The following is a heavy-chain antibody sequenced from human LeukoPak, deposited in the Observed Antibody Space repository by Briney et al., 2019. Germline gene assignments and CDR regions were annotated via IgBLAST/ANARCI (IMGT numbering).Heavy chain of an antibody. D-gene: IGHD4-17*01. CDR3: ARDSTQLTTWAFDI. CDR2: ISCDGSNK. Sequence: GGSLRLSCAASGFTFSSYAMHWVRQAPGKGLEWVAVISCDGSNKYYADSVKGRFTISRDNSKNTLYLQMNSLRAEDTAVYYCARDSTQLTTWAFDIWGQGTMVTVSS. J-gene: IGHJ3*02. CDR1: GFTFSSYA. V-gene: IGHV3-30-3*01.